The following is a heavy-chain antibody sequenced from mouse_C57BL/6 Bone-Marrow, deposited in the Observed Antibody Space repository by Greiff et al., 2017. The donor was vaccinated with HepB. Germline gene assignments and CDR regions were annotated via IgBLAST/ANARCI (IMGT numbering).Heavy chain of an antibody. J-gene: IGHJ4*01. V-gene: IGHV1-54*01. CDR3: ARSWFYAMDY. CDR2: INPGSGGT. D-gene: IGHD2-2*01. Sequence: RSGTSVKVSCKASGYAFTNYLIEWVKQRPGQGLEWIGVINPGSGGTNYNEKFKGKATLTADKSSSTAYMQLSSLTSEDSAVYFCARSWFYAMDYWGQGTSVTVSS. CDR1: GYAFTNYL.